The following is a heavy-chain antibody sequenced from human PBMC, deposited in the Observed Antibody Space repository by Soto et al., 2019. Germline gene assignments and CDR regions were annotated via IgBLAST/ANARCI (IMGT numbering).Heavy chain of an antibody. D-gene: IGHD3-3*01. J-gene: IGHJ5*02. CDR1: GYSISSGCY. V-gene: IGHV4-38-2*02. CDR3: ARDGFLEWLLYGEVSANWFDP. Sequence: SETLSLTCAVSGYSISSGCYWGWIRQPPGKGLEWIGSIYHSGSTYYNPSLKSRVTISVDTSKNQFSLKLSSVTAADTAVYYCARDGFLEWLLYGEVSANWFDPWGQGTLVTVSS. CDR2: IYHSGST.